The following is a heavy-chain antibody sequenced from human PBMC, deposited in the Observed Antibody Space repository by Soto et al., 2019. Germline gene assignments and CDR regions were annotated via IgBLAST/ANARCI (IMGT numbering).Heavy chain of an antibody. CDR1: GYTFTGYY. CDR2: INPNSGGT. J-gene: IGHJ6*02. Sequence: ASVKVSCKASGYTFTGYYMHWVRQAPGQGLEWMGWINPNSGGTNYAQKFQGWVTMTRDTSISTAYMVLSRLRSDDTAVYYCAGTLLLWFGESYPYYYGMDVWGQGTTVTVSS. V-gene: IGHV1-2*04. CDR3: AGTLLLWFGESYPYYYGMDV. D-gene: IGHD3-10*01.